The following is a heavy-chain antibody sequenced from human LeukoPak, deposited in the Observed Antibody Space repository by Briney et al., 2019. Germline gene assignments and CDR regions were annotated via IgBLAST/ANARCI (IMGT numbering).Heavy chain of an antibody. V-gene: IGHV1-8*03. CDR3: ARGEWVELRMGYYYYYMDV. CDR2: MNPNSGNT. Sequence: GASVKVSCKASGYTFTNFPINWVRQAPGQGLEWMGWMNPNSGNTGYAQKFQGRVTITRNTSISTAYMELSSLRSEDTAVYYCARGEWVELRMGYYYYYMDVWGKGTTVTVSS. D-gene: IGHD1-7*01. J-gene: IGHJ6*03. CDR1: GYTFTNFP.